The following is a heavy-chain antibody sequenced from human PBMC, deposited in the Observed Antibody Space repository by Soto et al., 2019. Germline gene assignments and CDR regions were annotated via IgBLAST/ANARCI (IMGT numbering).Heavy chain of an antibody. D-gene: IGHD6-6*01. CDR3: VREERIAAPQLDY. CDR1: GGSITSSDYH. Sequence: SETLSLTCTVSGGSITSSDYHWSWTRQSPAKGLEWIGYIHNSGTSFYNPSLRGRVTVTLDTSRSQFSLPLASVTAADTAVYYCVREERIAAPQLDYWGQGIPVTAPS. CDR2: IHNSGTS. V-gene: IGHV4-30-4*01. J-gene: IGHJ4*02.